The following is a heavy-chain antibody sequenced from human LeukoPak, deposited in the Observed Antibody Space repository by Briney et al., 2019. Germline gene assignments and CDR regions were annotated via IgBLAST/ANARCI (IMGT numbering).Heavy chain of an antibody. CDR2: ISSTSTTI. Sequence: GGSLRLSCAASGFTFSSYSMNWVRQAPGKRLEWGSSISSTSTTIYYVDSVKGRFTISRDNAKNSLYLQMNSLRDEDTAVYYCARTYGSVTNFDYWGQGTLVTVSS. D-gene: IGHD6-19*01. CDR1: GFTFSSYS. CDR3: ARTYGSVTNFDY. V-gene: IGHV3-48*02. J-gene: IGHJ4*02.